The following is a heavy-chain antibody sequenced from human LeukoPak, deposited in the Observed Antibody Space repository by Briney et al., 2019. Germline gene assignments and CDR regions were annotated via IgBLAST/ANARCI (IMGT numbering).Heavy chain of an antibody. CDR2: ISGSGGST. J-gene: IGHJ4*02. Sequence: GGSLRLSCAASGFTFSSYAMSWVRQAPGKGLEWVSAISGSGGSTYYADSVKGRFTISRDNSKNTLYLQMNSLRAEDTAVYYCAKTERRWLQFYYFDYWGQGTLVTVSS. V-gene: IGHV3-23*01. D-gene: IGHD5-24*01. CDR3: AKTERRWLQFYYFDY. CDR1: GFTFSSYA.